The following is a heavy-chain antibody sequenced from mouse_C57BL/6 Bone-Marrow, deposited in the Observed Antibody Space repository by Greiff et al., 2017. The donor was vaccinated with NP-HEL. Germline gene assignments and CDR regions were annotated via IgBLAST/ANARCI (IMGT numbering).Heavy chain of an antibody. CDR3: ARRDYGSSYWYFDV. D-gene: IGHD1-1*01. CDR2: IHPNSGST. Sequence: VQLQQPGAELVKPGASVKLSCKASGYTFTSYWMHWVKPRPGQGLEWIGMIHPNSGSTNFHEKFKSKATLTVDKSSSTAYMQLSSLTSEDSAVYCCARRDYGSSYWYFDVWGTGTTVTVSS. J-gene: IGHJ1*03. CDR1: GYTFTSYW. V-gene: IGHV1-64*01.